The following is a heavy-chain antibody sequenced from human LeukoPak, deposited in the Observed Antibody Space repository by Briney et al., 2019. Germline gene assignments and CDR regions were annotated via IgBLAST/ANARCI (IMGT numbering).Heavy chain of an antibody. V-gene: IGHV4-34*01. D-gene: IGHD6-6*01. J-gene: IGHJ6*03. CDR1: VGSFSGYY. CDR3: ARGESIAARRNHYMDV. CDR2: INHSGST. Sequence: SETLSLTCAVYVGSFSGYYWSWIPQPPGKGLEWIGEINHSGSTNYNPSLKSRVTISVDTSKNQFSLKLSSVTAADTAVYYCARGESIAARRNHYMDVWGKGTTVTVSS.